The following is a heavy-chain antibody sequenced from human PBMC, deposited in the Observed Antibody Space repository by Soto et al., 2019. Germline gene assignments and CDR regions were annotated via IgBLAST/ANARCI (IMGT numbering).Heavy chain of an antibody. CDR2: IIPIFGTA. D-gene: IGHD7-27*01. J-gene: IGHJ4*02. CDR1: GGTFSRHA. V-gene: IGHV1-69*06. CDR3: ARDWALDY. Sequence: QVQLVQSGAEVRKPGSSVKVSCKASGGTFSRHAISWVRQAPGQGLEWMGGIIPIFGTANHAQKFQGRVTMTRDTSTTTVYMELSGLRSEDTAVYYCARDWALDYWGQGTLVTVSS.